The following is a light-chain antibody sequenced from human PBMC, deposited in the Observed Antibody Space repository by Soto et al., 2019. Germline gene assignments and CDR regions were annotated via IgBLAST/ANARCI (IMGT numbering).Light chain of an antibody. CDR1: QSIGSW. V-gene: IGKV1-5*03. CDR2: KAS. Sequence: DIQMTQSPSTLSASVGDRVTITCRASQSIGSWLAWYQQKPGRAPNLLIYKASSLESGVPSRFSGSGSGTEFTLTINSLQPDDFATYFCQQYNGYPWTFGQGTKVEIK. CDR3: QQYNGYPWT. J-gene: IGKJ1*01.